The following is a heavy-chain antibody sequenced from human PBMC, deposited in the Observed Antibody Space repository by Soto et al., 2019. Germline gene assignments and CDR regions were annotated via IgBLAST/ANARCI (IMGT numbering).Heavy chain of an antibody. J-gene: IGHJ2*01. CDR1: GFTFSGYE. Sequence: EVQLVESGGGLVQPGGSLRLSCAASGFTFSGYEMNWVRQAPGKGLEWVAYISDSGSTMFYPDSVKGRFTISRDNAKNSVYLQMNNLRGEDTAVYYCARDGTNISSWYFDLWGRGTLVTVSS. D-gene: IGHD6-13*01. CDR2: ISDSGSTM. CDR3: ARDGTNISSWYFDL. V-gene: IGHV3-48*03.